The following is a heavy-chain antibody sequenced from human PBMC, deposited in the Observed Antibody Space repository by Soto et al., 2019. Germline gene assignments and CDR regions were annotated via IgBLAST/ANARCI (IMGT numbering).Heavy chain of an antibody. CDR3: TKGSQGRLLRFPPGCWFDP. Sequence: PGGSLMLACAASGFSVSSYAVIGVRQAPGQGLEWVSAISGSGGSTYYADSVKGRFPISRATSKNTLYLHMNSLRGEDTAVYYCTKGSQGRLLRFPPGCWFDPWGQGTLVAASS. V-gene: IGHV3-23*01. D-gene: IGHD2-15*01. J-gene: IGHJ5*02. CDR1: GFSVSSYA. CDR2: ISGSGGST.